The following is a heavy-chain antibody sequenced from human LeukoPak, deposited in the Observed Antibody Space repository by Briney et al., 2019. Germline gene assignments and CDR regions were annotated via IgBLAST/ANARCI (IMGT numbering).Heavy chain of an antibody. V-gene: IGHV4-61*02. Sequence: PSQTLSLTCTVSGGSISSGGYYWSWIRQHPGKGLEWIGRIYPSGSTNYNPSLKSRVTMSVDTSKNQFSLKLSSVTAADTAVYYCARENSGSYREFDYWGQGTLVTVSS. J-gene: IGHJ4*02. D-gene: IGHD1-26*01. CDR3: ARENSGSYREFDY. CDR2: IYPSGST. CDR1: GGSISSGGYY.